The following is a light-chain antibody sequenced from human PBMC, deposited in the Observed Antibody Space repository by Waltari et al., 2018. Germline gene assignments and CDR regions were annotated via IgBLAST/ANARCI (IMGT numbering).Light chain of an antibody. CDR2: QVS. CDR3: VQGTHWPPT. Sequence: DVVMTQSPLSLPVTPGQPASISSRSSQSLVHSAGKTYLNWLQQKPGQPPRRLIYQVSNRDSGVPDRFSGSGAGTDFTLKISRVEAEDVGVYFCVQGTHWPPTFGQGTKVEIK. CDR1: QSLVHSAGKTY. V-gene: IGKV2-30*02. J-gene: IGKJ1*01.